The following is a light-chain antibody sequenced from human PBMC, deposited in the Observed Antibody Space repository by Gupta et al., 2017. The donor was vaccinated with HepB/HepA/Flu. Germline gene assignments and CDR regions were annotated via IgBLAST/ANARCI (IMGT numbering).Light chain of an antibody. CDR1: QSVSSN. CDR3: QQYDNWPPLT. J-gene: IGKJ4*01. CDR2: RAS. V-gene: IGKV3-15*01. Sequence: DIVMTQSPATLSVSPGERVTLSCRASQSVSSNLAWYQQKPGQAPRLLIFRASTRATGIPARFSGSGSGTEFTLTITSLQSEDFAVYYCQQYDNWPPLTFGGGTKVEMK.